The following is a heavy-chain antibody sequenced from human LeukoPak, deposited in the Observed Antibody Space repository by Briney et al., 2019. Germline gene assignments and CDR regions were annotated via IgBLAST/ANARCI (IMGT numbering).Heavy chain of an antibody. CDR3: ARDIAAAGTRWFDP. V-gene: IGHV3-48*03. J-gene: IGHJ5*02. CDR2: ISSSGSTI. CDR1: GFTFSSYE. Sequence: GGSLRLSCAASGFTFSSYEMNWVRQAPGEGLEWGSYISSSGSTIYYADSVKGRFTISRDNAKNSLYLQMNSLRAEDTAVYYCARDIAAAGTRWFDPWGQGTLVTVSS. D-gene: IGHD6-13*01.